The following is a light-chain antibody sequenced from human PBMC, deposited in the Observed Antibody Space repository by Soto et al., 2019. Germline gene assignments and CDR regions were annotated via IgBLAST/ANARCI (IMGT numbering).Light chain of an antibody. CDR2: GVS. CDR1: QGISHY. Sequence: DIQLTQSLSSLSASVGDEVTITCRASQGISHYLTWYQQKPGRAPTLLIYGVSTLQSGVPSRFSGGGSGTDFTLTISNLQLEDFATYYCQQSYDAQFTFGGGTRVEIK. V-gene: IGKV1-39*01. CDR3: QQSYDAQFT. J-gene: IGKJ4*01.